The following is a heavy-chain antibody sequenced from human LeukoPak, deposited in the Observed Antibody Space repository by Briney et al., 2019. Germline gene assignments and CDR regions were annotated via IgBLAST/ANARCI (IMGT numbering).Heavy chain of an antibody. CDR2: IYYTGGT. CDR3: ARGVSPNTYDY. Sequence: SETLSLTCTVSGGSISSSSYYWGWIRQPPEKGLEWIGSIYYTGGTYYSPSLKSRVTISVDRSKNQFSLKLSSVTAADTAVYYCARGVSPNTYDYWGQGTLVTVSS. J-gene: IGHJ4*02. D-gene: IGHD3-10*01. CDR1: GGSISSSSYY. V-gene: IGHV4-39*07.